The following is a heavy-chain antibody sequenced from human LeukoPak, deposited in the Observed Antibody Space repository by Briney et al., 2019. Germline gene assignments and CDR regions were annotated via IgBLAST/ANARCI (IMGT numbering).Heavy chain of an antibody. CDR1: GGSISSGGYS. D-gene: IGHD3-3*01. CDR2: IYYSGST. Sequence: PSEALSLTCAVSGGSISSGGYSWSWIRQPPGKGLEWIGYIYYSGSTYYNPSLKSRVTISVDTSKNQFSLKLSSVTAADTAVYYCATNVLRFLEWLPRRYYMDVWGKGTTVTVSS. CDR3: ATNVLRFLEWLPRRYYMDV. V-gene: IGHV4-30-4*07. J-gene: IGHJ6*03.